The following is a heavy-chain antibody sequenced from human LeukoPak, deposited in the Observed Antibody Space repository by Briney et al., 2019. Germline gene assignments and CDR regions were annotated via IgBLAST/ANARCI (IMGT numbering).Heavy chain of an antibody. J-gene: IGHJ4*02. D-gene: IGHD2/OR15-2a*01. CDR2: IYSGGST. CDR3: ARGLPLSTPLAPQYDY. Sequence: GRSLRLSCAASGFTFSSYAMSWVRQAPGKGLEWVSVIYSGGSTYYADSVKGRFTISRDNSKNTLYLQMNSLRAEDTAVYYCARGLPLSTPLAPQYDYWGQGTLVTVSS. V-gene: IGHV3-66*01. CDR1: GFTFSSYA.